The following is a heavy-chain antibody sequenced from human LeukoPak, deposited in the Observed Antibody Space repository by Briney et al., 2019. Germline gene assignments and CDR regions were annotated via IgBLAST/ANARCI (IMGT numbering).Heavy chain of an antibody. CDR2: ISAYNGNT. Sequence: ASVKVSCKASGYTFTSYGISWVRQAPGQGLEWMGWISAYNGNTNYAQKFQGRVTITRDTSASTAYMELSSLRSEDTAVYYCARDTKGYYDSSGYYNYWGQGTLVTVSS. CDR1: GYTFTSYG. J-gene: IGHJ4*02. D-gene: IGHD3-22*01. V-gene: IGHV1-18*01. CDR3: ARDTKGYYDSSGYYNY.